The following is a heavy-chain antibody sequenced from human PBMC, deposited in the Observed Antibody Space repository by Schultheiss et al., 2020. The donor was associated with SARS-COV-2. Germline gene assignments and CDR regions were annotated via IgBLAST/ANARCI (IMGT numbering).Heavy chain of an antibody. V-gene: IGHV3-23*01. D-gene: IGHD3-3*01. Sequence: GESLKISCAASGFTFSSYAMSWVRQAPGKGLEWVSTISGSGGSTYYADSVKGRFTISRDNSKNTLYLQMNSLRAEDTAVYYCAREPPLSGYDFWSGYHTLYGMDVWGQGTTVTVSS. CDR3: AREPPLSGYDFWSGYHTLYGMDV. CDR2: ISGSGGST. J-gene: IGHJ6*02. CDR1: GFTFSSYA.